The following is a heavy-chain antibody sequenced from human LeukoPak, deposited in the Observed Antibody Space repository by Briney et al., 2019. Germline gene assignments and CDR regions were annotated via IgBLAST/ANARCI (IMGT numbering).Heavy chain of an antibody. V-gene: IGHV1-2*02. J-gene: IGHJ4*02. CDR2: INPNSGGT. CDR3: ARDLEKQLVRVSFDY. CDR1: GYTFTGYY. Sequence: GASVKVSCKASGYTFTGYYMHWVRQAPGQGLEWMGWINPNSGGTNYAQKFQGRVTMTRDTSISTAYMELSRLRSDDTAVYYCARDLEKQLVRVSFDYWGQGTLVTVSS. D-gene: IGHD6-6*01.